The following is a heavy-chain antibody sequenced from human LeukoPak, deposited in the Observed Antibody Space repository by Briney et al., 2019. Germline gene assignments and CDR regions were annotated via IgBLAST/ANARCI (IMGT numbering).Heavy chain of an antibody. Sequence: PGGSLRLSCAASGFTFSSYWMSWVRQAPGKGLEWVANIKQDGSEKYYVDSVKGRFTISRDNAKNSLYLQMNSLRAEDTAVYYCARDHPSGGLQFGDWGQGTLVTVSS. D-gene: IGHD5-24*01. CDR1: GFTFSSYW. V-gene: IGHV3-7*01. CDR3: ARDHPSGGLQFGD. J-gene: IGHJ4*02. CDR2: IKQDGSEK.